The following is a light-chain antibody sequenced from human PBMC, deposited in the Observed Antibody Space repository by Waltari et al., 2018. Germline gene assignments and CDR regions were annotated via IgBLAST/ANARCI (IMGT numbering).Light chain of an antibody. CDR3: QQSYSAPLA. Sequence: DTLMTQSPSSLSASVGDRAPIPCRASQSISTYVNWYQQTPGMAPKLLIFSSSTLHRGVSSRFSGSGSGTEFTLTISNLQPDDFATYYCQQSYSAPLAFGGGTKLDI. J-gene: IGKJ4*01. CDR1: QSISTY. CDR2: SSS. V-gene: IGKV1-39*01.